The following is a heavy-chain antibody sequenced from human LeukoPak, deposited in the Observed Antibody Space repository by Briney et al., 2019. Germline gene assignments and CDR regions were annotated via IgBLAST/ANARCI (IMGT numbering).Heavy chain of an antibody. CDR1: GYTFASYY. Sequence: ASVKVSCKASGYTFASYYMHWVRQAPGQGLEWMGIINPSGGSTSYAQKFQGRVTMTRDTSTSTVYMELSSLRSEDTAVYYCARDLDFWSGYPKNWFDLWGQGTLVTVSS. J-gene: IGHJ5*02. CDR3: ARDLDFWSGYPKNWFDL. V-gene: IGHV1-46*01. CDR2: INPSGGST. D-gene: IGHD3-3*01.